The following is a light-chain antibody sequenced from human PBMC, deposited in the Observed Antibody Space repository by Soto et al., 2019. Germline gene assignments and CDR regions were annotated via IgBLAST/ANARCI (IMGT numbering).Light chain of an antibody. CDR1: DTISVY. CDR3: QKYNTAPFT. V-gene: IGKV1-27*01. Sequence: DIQMTQSPSSLTASVGDRVTITCRASDTISVYLAWYQHKPGKVPERLIYASSILQSGVPSRFSGRRSDTEFTLTISSLQPEDVGTYDCQKYNTAPFTFGPGTKVEIK. J-gene: IGKJ3*01. CDR2: ASS.